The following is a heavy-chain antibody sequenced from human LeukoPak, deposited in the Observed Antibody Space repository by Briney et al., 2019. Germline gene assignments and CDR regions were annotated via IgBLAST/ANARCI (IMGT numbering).Heavy chain of an antibody. J-gene: IGHJ4*02. CDR1: GYTFTRYD. CDR3: ARAKPPYCDFWSGYYIGDY. Sequence: APLKVSCKASGYTFTRYDINWVRHANAHGLEWIGWMNPNSGNTGYAQKFQGRVTMTRNTSISTAYMELSSLRSEDTAVYYCARAKPPYCDFWSGYYIGDYWGQGTLVTVSS. D-gene: IGHD3-3*01. CDR2: MNPNSGNT. V-gene: IGHV1-8*01.